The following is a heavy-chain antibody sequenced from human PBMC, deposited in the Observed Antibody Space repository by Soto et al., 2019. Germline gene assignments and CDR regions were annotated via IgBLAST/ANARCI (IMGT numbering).Heavy chain of an antibody. CDR2: IYHTGST. CDR1: GGSISSSSW. CDR3: ASGSMVRGVIITYGWFDP. D-gene: IGHD3-10*01. Sequence: SETLSLTCAVSGGSISSSSWWSWVRQPPGKGLEWIGEIYHTGSTNYNPSLKSRVTISVDTSKNQFSLKLSSVTAADTAVYYCASGSMVRGVIITYGWFDPWGQGTLVTVSS. J-gene: IGHJ5*02. V-gene: IGHV4-4*02.